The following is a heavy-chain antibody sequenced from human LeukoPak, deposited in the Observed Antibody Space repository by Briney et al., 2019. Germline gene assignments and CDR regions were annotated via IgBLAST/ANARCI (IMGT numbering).Heavy chain of an antibody. J-gene: IGHJ4*02. D-gene: IGHD1-26*01. V-gene: IGHV3-7*01. CDR1: GFTFSTYW. CDR2: IKQDGSEK. Sequence: PGGSLRLSCAASGFTFSTYWMSWVRQAPGKGLEWVANIKQDGSEKYYVDSVKGRFTISRDNAKNTLYLQMNSLRAEDTAVYYCARELLVGATTALSYWGQGTLVTVSS. CDR3: ARELLVGATTALSY.